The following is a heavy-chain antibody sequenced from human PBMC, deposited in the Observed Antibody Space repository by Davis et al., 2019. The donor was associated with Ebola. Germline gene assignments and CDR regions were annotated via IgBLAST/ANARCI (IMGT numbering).Heavy chain of an antibody. D-gene: IGHD1-26*01. V-gene: IGHV5-10-1*01. CDR3: ARLSQWELIAGGVDY. CDR1: GYSFTSYW. J-gene: IGHJ4*02. Sequence: GESLKISCKGSGYSFTSYWISWVRQMPGKGLEWMGRIDPSDSYTNYSPSFQGHVTISADKSISTAYLQWSSLKASDTAMYYCARLSQWELIAGGVDYWGQGTLVTVSS. CDR2: IDPSDSYT.